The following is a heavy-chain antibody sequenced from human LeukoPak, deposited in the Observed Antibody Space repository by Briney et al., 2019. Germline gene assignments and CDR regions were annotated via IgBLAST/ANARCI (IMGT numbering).Heavy chain of an antibody. CDR2: IYASGAS. J-gene: IGHJ4*02. V-gene: IGHV4-61*02. CDR1: GGSISSRNYH. D-gene: IGHD5-24*01. Sequence: PSQTLSLTCTLSGGSISSRNYHWKSIRQAAGRGPEWIGRIYASGASKYNPSLNGRVTISLDTSKNQFSLSLSSVTAADTAVYYCARSQIQLHLHWCFDYCGAGILVTVSS. CDR3: ARSQIQLHLHWCFDY.